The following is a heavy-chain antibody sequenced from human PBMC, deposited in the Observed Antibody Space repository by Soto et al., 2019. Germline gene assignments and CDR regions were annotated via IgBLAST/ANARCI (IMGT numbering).Heavy chain of an antibody. D-gene: IGHD2-8*01. CDR3: VRMYAVSYSYYYAVDV. J-gene: IGHJ6*02. CDR2: IFSDPER. Sequence: QVTLREPGPVLVKPMETLTLTCNVSGFSLSTGRMGVSWIRQPPGKALEWLAHIFSDPERSYSTSLQGRLTISKDSSGSQVVLTMTNMDPVDTGTDFCVRMYAVSYSYYYAVDVWGQGTTVTVSS. CDR1: GFSLSTGRMG. V-gene: IGHV2-26*01.